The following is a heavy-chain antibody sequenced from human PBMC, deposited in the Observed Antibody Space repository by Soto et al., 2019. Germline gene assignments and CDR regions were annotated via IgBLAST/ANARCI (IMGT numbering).Heavy chain of an antibody. V-gene: IGHV4-31*03. J-gene: IGHJ4*02. CDR2: IYYSGST. CDR1: GGSISSGGYY. D-gene: IGHD2-21*02. CDR3: ARAGYCGGDCYSGGPDY. Sequence: PSETLSLTCTVSGGSISSGGYYWSWIRQHPGKGLEWIGYIYYSGSTYYNPSLKSRVTISVDTSKNQFSLKLSSVTAADTAVYYCARAGYCGGDCYSGGPDYWGQGTLVTVSS.